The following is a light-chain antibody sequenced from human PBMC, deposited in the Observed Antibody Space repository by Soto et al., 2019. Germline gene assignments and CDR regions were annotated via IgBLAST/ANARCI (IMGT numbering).Light chain of an antibody. V-gene: IGKV1-27*01. CDR1: HVINNY. CDR3: QRYNSAPWT. Sequence: DIQMTQSPSSLPASVGDRVTITCRASHVINNYLAWYQQRPGKVPKLLIYAASTLQSGVPSRFSGSGSGTDFTLTISSLQPEDVATYYCQRYNSAPWTFGPGTKLEIK. CDR2: AAS. J-gene: IGKJ1*01.